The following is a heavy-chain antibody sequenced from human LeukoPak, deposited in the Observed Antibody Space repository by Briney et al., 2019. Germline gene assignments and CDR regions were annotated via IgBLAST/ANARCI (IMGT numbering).Heavy chain of an antibody. CDR3: ARDLSDYYDSSAGTDY. CDR1: GFTFSSYA. CDR2: ISYDGSNK. V-gene: IGHV3-30-3*01. Sequence: GGSLRLSCAASGFTFSSYAMHWVRQAPGKGLEWVAVISYDGSNKYYADSVKGRFTISRDNSKNVLYLQMNSLRAEDTAVYYCARDLSDYYDSSAGTDYWGQGTLVTVSS. D-gene: IGHD3-22*01. J-gene: IGHJ4*02.